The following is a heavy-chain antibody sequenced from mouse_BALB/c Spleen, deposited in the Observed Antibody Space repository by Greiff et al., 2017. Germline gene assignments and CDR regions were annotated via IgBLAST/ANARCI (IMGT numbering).Heavy chain of an antibody. CDR2: IRSKSNNYAT. D-gene: IGHD2-10*02. CDR1: GFTFNTYA. V-gene: IGHV10-1*02. CDR3: VRHEGYGLPFAY. J-gene: IGHJ3*01. Sequence: EADGGSVQPKGSLKLSCAASGFTFNTYAMNWVRQAPGKGLEWVARIRSKSNNYATYYADSVKDRFTISRDDSQSMLYLQMNNLKTEDTAMYYCVRHEGYGLPFAYWGQGTLVTVSA.